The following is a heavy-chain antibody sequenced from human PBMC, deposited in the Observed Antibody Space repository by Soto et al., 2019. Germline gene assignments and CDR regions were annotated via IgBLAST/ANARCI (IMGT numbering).Heavy chain of an antibody. CDR2: IVVGSGNT. V-gene: IGHV1-58*01. CDR3: AADLITMVRGVRYYGMDV. CDR1: GFTFTSSA. Sequence: KVSCKASGFTFTSSAVQWVRQARGQRLEWIGWIVVGSGNTNYAQKFQERVTITRDMSTSTAYMELSSLRSEDTAVYYCAADLITMVRGVRYYGMDVWGQGTTVTVSS. J-gene: IGHJ6*02. D-gene: IGHD3-10*01.